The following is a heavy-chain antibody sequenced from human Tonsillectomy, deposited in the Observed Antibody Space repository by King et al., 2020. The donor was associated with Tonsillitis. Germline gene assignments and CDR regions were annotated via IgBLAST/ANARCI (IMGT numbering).Heavy chain of an antibody. J-gene: IGHJ4*02. CDR1: GFSFSSYA. Sequence: VQLVESGGGLVKPGGSLRLSCAASGFSFSSYAMNWVRQAPGKGLEWVSSISSSSRYIYYADSAKGRFTISRDNTKNSVFLQMNSLRAEDTAVYYCARVLGRLGGXSGFNDHWXQGTLVTVSS. CDR3: ARVLGRLGGXSGFNDH. D-gene: IGHD5-12*01. V-gene: IGHV3-21*01. CDR2: ISSSSRYI.